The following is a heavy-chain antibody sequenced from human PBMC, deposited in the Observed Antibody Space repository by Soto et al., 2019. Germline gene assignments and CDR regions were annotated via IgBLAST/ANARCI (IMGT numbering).Heavy chain of an antibody. CDR1: GYTFTSYG. D-gene: IGHD3-3*01. Sequence: GASVKVSCKASGYTFTSYGISWVRQAPGQGLEWMGWISAYNGNTNYAQKLQGRVTMTTDTSTSTAYMELRSLRSDDTAVYYCARAGELDDFWSGPSDYWGQGTLVTAPQ. CDR2: ISAYNGNT. V-gene: IGHV1-18*01. CDR3: ARAGELDDFWSGPSDY. J-gene: IGHJ4*02.